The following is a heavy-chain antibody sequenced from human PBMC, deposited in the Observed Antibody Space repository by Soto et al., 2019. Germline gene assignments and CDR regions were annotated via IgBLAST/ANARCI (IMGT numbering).Heavy chain of an antibody. Sequence: GGSLRLSCAASGFTFSGSAMHWVRQASGKGLEWVGRIRSKANSYATAYAASVKGRFTISRDDSKNTAYLQMNSLKTVDTAVYYCTRHKMGIVATPLFDWGQGTLVTVSS. CDR3: TRHKMGIVATPLFD. V-gene: IGHV3-73*01. D-gene: IGHD5-12*01. CDR1: GFTFSGSA. J-gene: IGHJ4*02. CDR2: IRSKANSYAT.